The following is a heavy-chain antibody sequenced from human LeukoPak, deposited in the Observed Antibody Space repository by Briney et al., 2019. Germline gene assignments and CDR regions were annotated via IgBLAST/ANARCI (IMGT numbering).Heavy chain of an antibody. V-gene: IGHV4-30-4*08. CDR3: AGTERGYSYSGYYFDY. CDR1: GGSISSGDYY. D-gene: IGHD5-18*01. CDR2: IYYSGST. Sequence: SETLSLTCTVSGGSISSGDYYWSWIRQPPGKGLEWIGYIYYSGSTYYNPSLKSRVTISVDTSKNQFSLKLSSVTAADTAVYYCAGTERGYSYSGYYFDYWGQGTLVTVSS. J-gene: IGHJ4*02.